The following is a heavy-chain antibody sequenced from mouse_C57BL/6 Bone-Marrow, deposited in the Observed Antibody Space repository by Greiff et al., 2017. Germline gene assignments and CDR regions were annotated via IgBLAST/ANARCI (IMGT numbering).Heavy chain of an antibody. CDR1: GFTFSDYG. CDR3: ARRRSYYGSSLDV. J-gene: IGHJ1*03. V-gene: IGHV5-17*01. CDR2: ISSGSSTI. D-gene: IGHD1-1*01. Sequence: EVQLQESGGGLVKPGGSLKLSCAASGFTFSDYGMHWVRQAPEKGLEWVAYISSGSSTIYYADTVKGRFTISRDNAKNTLFLQMTSLRSEDTAMYYCARRRSYYGSSLDVWGTGTTVTVSS.